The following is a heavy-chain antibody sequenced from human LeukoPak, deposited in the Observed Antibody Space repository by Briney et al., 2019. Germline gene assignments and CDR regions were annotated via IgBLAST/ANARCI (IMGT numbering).Heavy chain of an antibody. CDR1: GGSISSGSYY. CDR3: ARDLRRGGYRWFDP. Sequence: SQTLSLTCTVSGGSISSGSYYWSWIRQPAGKGLEWIGRIYTSGSTNYNPSLKSRVTISVNTSKNQFSLKLSSVTAADTAVYYCARDLRRGGYRWFDPWGQGTLVTVSS. J-gene: IGHJ5*02. V-gene: IGHV4-61*02. D-gene: IGHD5-12*01. CDR2: IYTSGST.